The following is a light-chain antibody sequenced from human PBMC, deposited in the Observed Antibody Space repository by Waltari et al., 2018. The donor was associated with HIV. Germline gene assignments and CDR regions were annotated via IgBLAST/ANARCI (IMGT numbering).Light chain of an antibody. CDR1: GGHSSYA. J-gene: IGLJ3*02. V-gene: IGLV4-69*01. Sequence: QLVLTQSPSASASLGASVKLTCTLTGGHSSYAIAWLQQQPETGPRFLMRLNTDGSHTKGDGIADRFSGSSSGSEHYLTISSLQSEDEADYYCQTWAGVFGGGTKLTVL. CDR2: LNTDGSH. CDR3: QTWAGV.